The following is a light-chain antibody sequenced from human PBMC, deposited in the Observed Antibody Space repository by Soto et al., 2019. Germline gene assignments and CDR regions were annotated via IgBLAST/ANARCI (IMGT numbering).Light chain of an antibody. Sequence: IVLTQSPGTLSLSPGERATLSCRASQSVPKSYLAWYQQRPGQAPRLLIYDASNRATGIPDRFSGSESGTDFPLTICRLEPEDFAVYYCHQYAWSPLTFGQGTRLEIK. CDR1: QSVPKSY. CDR2: DAS. CDR3: HQYAWSPLT. V-gene: IGKV3-20*01. J-gene: IGKJ5*01.